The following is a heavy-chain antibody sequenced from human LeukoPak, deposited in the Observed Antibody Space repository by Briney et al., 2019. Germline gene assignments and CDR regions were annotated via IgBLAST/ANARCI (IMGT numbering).Heavy chain of an antibody. CDR2: IYYSGST. D-gene: IGHD1-26*01. CDR1: GGSTSSYY. J-gene: IGHJ4*02. V-gene: IGHV4-59*01. Sequence: PSETLSLTCTVSGGSTSSYYWSWIRQPPGKGLEWIGYIYYSGSTNYNPSLKSRVTISVDTSKNQFSLKLSSVTAADTAVYYCARGVEVGATPGYWGQGTLVTVSS. CDR3: ARGVEVGATPGY.